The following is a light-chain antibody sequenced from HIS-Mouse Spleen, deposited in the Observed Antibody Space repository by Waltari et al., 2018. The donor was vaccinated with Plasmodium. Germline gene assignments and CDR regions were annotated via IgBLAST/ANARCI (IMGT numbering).Light chain of an antibody. CDR3: SSYAGSNNLV. CDR2: EVS. Sequence: PGQSVTISCTGTSSDVGGSNYVSWYQQHPGKAPKLMIYEVSKRPSGVPDRFSGSKSGNTASLTVSGLQAEDEADYYCSSYAGSNNLVFGGGTKLTVL. V-gene: IGLV2-8*01. J-gene: IGLJ2*01. CDR1: SSDVGGSNY.